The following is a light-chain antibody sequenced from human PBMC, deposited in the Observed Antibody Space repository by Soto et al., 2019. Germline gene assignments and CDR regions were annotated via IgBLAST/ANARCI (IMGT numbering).Light chain of an antibody. CDR1: QSVGNN. V-gene: IGKV3-15*01. CDR3: QQYGDWPLT. CDR2: ATS. Sequence: EIVLTQSPATLSVSPGERATLSCRASQSVGNNFAWYQQKPGQAPRLLIFATSTRATGVPARFSGRGSGTEFTLNISSLQSEDFAVYYCQQYGDWPLTFGGGAKVEIE. J-gene: IGKJ4*01.